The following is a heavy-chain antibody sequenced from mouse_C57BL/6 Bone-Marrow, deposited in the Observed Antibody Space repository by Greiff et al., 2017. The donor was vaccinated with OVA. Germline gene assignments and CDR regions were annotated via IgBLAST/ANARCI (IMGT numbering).Heavy chain of an antibody. CDR2: IYPGSGST. D-gene: IGHD1-1*01. CDR3: ARDYGRGGNFDY. Sequence: QVQLQQPGAELVKPGASVKMSCKASGYTFTSYWLTWVKQRPGQGLEWIGDIYPGSGSTNYNEKFKSKATLTVDTSSSTAYMQLSSLTSEDSAVYYCARDYGRGGNFDYWGQGTTLTVSS. J-gene: IGHJ2*01. V-gene: IGHV1-55*01. CDR1: GYTFTSYW.